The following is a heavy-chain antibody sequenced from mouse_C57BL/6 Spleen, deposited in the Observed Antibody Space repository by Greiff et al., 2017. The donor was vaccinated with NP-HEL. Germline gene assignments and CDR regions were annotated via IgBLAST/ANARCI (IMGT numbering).Heavy chain of an antibody. J-gene: IGHJ3*01. D-gene: IGHD3-3*01. Sequence: EVKLMESGGGLVKPGGSLKLSCAASGFTFSSYAMSWVRQTPEKRLEWVATISDGGGYTYYPDNVKGRFTISRDNAKNNLYLQMSHLKSEDTAMYYCARDRGFAYWGQGTLVTVSA. V-gene: IGHV5-4*01. CDR1: GFTFSSYA. CDR2: ISDGGGYT. CDR3: ARDRGFAY.